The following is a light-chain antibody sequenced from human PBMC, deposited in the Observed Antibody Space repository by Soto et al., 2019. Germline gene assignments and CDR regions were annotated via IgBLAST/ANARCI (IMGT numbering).Light chain of an antibody. CDR2: EVS. CDR1: SSDVGSYNR. CDR3: SSYTTSSTYV. J-gene: IGLJ1*01. Sequence: HSALTQPHSVSGSPLQSVTISCTGTSSDVGSYNRVSWYQQPPGTAPKLMIFEVSNRPSGVPDRFSGSKSGNTASLTISGLQAEDEADYYCSSYTTSSTYVFGTGTKVTVL. V-gene: IGLV2-18*02.